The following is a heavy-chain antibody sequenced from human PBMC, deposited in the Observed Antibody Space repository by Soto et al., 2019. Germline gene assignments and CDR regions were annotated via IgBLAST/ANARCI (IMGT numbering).Heavy chain of an antibody. CDR2: IYDSGST. J-gene: IGHJ6*02. CDR1: GGSFSGYY. Sequence: PSETLSLTCAVYGGSFSGYYWSWIRQPPGKGLEWIGNIYDSGSTSYNPSLKSRVTMSVDTSKNQFSLRLTSVTAADTAVYFCARGSSSYYDYGMDVWGQGTTVTVSS. D-gene: IGHD6-6*01. V-gene: IGHV4-34*01. CDR3: ARGSSSYYDYGMDV.